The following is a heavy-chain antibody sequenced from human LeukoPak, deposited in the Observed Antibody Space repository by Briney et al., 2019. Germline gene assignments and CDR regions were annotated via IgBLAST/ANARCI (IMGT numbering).Heavy chain of an antibody. J-gene: IGHJ2*01. D-gene: IGHD3-22*01. V-gene: IGHV1-2*02. Sequence: ASVKVSCKASGYTFTGYYMHWVRQAPGQGLEWMGWINPNSGGTNYAQKFQGRVTMTRDTSISTAYMELSRLRSEDTAVYYCARELNTYYYDSSGLDLWGRGTLVTVSS. CDR2: INPNSGGT. CDR1: GYTFTGYY. CDR3: ARELNTYYYDSSGLDL.